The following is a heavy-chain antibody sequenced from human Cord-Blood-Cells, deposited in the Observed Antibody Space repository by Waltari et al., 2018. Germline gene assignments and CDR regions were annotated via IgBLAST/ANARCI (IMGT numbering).Heavy chain of an antibody. CDR3: ARPLLTGDDAFDI. D-gene: IGHD7-27*01. J-gene: IGHJ3*02. V-gene: IGHV1-2*04. Sequence: QVQLVQSGAEVKKPGASVKVSCKASGYTFTGSSMHWVRQAPGQGLEWMGWINPNSGGTNYAQKFQGWVTMTRDTSISTAYMELSRLRSDDTAVYYCARPLLTGDDAFDIWGQGTMVTVSS. CDR1: GYTFTGSS. CDR2: INPNSGGT.